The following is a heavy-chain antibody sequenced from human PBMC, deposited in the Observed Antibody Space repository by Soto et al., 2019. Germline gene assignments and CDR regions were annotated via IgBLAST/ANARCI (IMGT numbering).Heavy chain of an antibody. D-gene: IGHD3-3*01. CDR2: IYWDDDK. CDR3: AHRILRTVFGLVTTTAIYFDF. J-gene: IGHJ4*02. V-gene: IGHV2-5*02. Sequence: QITLNESGPTVVKPAETLTLTCTFSGFSLTTSGVGVGWIRQSPGKAPEWLALIYWDDDKRYSASLKSRLTITKDTSKNQVVRTMARVDPADTATYYCAHRILRTVFGLVTTTAIYFDFWGQGTPVVVSS. CDR1: GFSLTTSGVG.